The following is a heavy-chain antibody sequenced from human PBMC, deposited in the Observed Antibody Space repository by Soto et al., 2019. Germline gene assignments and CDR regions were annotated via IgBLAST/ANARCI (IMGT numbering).Heavy chain of an antibody. CDR1: GFTFSSYA. Sequence: QVQLVESGGGVVQPGRSLRLSCAASGFTFSSYAMHWVRQAPGKGLEWVAVISYDGSNKYYADSVKGRFTISRDNSKNTLYLQMNSLRAEDTAVYYCAREKGQLGDWAYYFDYWGQGTLVTVSS. CDR2: ISYDGSNK. V-gene: IGHV3-30-3*01. D-gene: IGHD2-21*02. CDR3: AREKGQLGDWAYYFDY. J-gene: IGHJ4*02.